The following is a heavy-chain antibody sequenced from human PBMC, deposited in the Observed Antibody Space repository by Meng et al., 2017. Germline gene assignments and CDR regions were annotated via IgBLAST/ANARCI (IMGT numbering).Heavy chain of an antibody. Sequence: SETLSLTCTVSGDSISNYYWSWIRQPAGKGLEWIGRIYTSGDTNYNPSLKSRATMSVDTSKNQFSLNLSSVTAADTAVYYRARDLVMGGEWAFDYWGQGKLVTVSS. CDR2: IYTSGDT. V-gene: IGHV4-4*07. D-gene: IGHD2-8*02. CDR3: ARDLVMGGEWAFDY. CDR1: GDSISNYY. J-gene: IGHJ4*02.